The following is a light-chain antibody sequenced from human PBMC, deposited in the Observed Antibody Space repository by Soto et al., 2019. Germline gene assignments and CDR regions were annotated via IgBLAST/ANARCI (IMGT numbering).Light chain of an antibody. CDR2: DAS. V-gene: IGKV1-33*01. J-gene: IGKJ5*01. CDR1: QDISNY. CDR3: QQYDNLPSIT. Sequence: DIQMTQSPSSLSASVGDRVTITCQASQDISNYLNWYQQKPGKAPKLLIYDASNVETWVPSRFSGSRSGKDFTFTISNLQPEDMATYYCQQYDNLPSITFGQGTRLEIK.